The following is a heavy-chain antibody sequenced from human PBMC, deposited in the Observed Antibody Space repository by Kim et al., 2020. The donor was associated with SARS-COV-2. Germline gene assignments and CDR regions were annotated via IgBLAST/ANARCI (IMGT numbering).Heavy chain of an antibody. Sequence: SETLSLTCAVSGGSISSSNWWSWVRQPPGKGLEWIGEIYHSGSTNYNPSLKSRVTISVDKSKNQFSLKLSSVTAADTAVYYCASRGGAVAGPQLLVGYYGMDVWGQGTTVTVSS. J-gene: IGHJ6*02. CDR2: IYHSGST. V-gene: IGHV4-4*02. CDR1: GGSISSSNW. D-gene: IGHD6-19*01. CDR3: ASRGGAVAGPQLLVGYYGMDV.